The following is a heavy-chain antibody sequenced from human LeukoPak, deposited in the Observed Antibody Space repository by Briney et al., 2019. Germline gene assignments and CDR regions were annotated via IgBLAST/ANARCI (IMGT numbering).Heavy chain of an antibody. D-gene: IGHD3-16*01. CDR2: ISSSSSYI. Sequence: GGSLRLSCAASGFTFSSYSMNWVRQAPGKGLEWVSSISSSSSYIYYADSVKGRFTISRDNAKNSLYLQMNSLRAEDTAVYYCARERGIPDAFDIWGQGTMVTVSS. V-gene: IGHV3-21*01. CDR3: ARERGIPDAFDI. CDR1: GFTFSSYS. J-gene: IGHJ3*02.